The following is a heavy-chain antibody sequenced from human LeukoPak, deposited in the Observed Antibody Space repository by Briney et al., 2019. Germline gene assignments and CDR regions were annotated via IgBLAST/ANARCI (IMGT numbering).Heavy chain of an antibody. J-gene: IGHJ4*02. CDR1: GGTFSSYA. D-gene: IGHD2-2*01. CDR3: VRVRCSSTSCYERGFDY. V-gene: IGHV1-69*13. Sequence: ASVKVSCKASGGTFSSYAISWVRQAPGQGLEWMGGIIPIFGTANYAQKFQGRVTITADESTSTAYMELSSLRSEDTAVYYCVRVRCSSTSCYERGFDYWGQGTLVTVSS. CDR2: IIPIFGTA.